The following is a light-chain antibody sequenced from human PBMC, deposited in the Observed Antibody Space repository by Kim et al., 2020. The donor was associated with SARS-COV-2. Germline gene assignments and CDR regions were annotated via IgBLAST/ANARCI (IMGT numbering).Light chain of an antibody. Sequence: VAPGQTASITCAGDKMGDKYACWYQKKPGQSPVLVIYQESKRPSGSPERFSGSNSGNTATLTISGTQAMDEADYYCQAWDSSTGVVFGGGTQLTVL. CDR1: KMGDKY. CDR2: QES. J-gene: IGLJ2*01. V-gene: IGLV3-1*01. CDR3: QAWDSSTGVV.